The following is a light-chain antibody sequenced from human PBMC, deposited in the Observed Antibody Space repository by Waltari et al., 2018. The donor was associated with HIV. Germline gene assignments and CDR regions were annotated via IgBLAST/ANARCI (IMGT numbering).Light chain of an antibody. J-gene: IGLJ1*01. CDR3: QVWDSSTDFYV. V-gene: IGLV3-21*02. Sequence: SYVLTQPPSVSVAPGQTATVACGGSNFGGQSVPWYQLRPGQAPVLVVFDDSDRPSGIPERFSGSNSGNTATLTITRVEAGDEADYFCQVWDSSTDFYVFGTGTRVTVL. CDR1: NFGGQS. CDR2: DDS.